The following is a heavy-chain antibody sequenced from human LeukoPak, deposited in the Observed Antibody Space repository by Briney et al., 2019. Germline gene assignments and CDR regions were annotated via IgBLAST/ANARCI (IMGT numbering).Heavy chain of an antibody. CDR1: GGSISSGGYS. V-gene: IGHV4-30-2*01. CDR3: ASSNVLRFLV. CDR2: IYHSGST. J-gene: IGHJ4*02. Sequence: SETLSLTCAVSGGSISSGGYSWSWIRQPPGKGLEWIGYIYHSGSTYYNPSLKSRVTISVDRSKNQSSLKLSSVTAADTAVYYCASSNVLRFLVWGQGTLVTVSS. D-gene: IGHD3-3*01.